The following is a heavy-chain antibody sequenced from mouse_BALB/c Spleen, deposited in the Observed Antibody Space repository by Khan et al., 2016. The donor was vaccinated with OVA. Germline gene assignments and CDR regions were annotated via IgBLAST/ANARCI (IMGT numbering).Heavy chain of an antibody. J-gene: IGHJ3*01. CDR3: ARGGYGPFGY. CDR1: GFTFSDYY. Sequence: EVELVESGGGFVKPGGSLKLSCAASGFTFSDYYMYWVRQTPEKRLEWVATISDGGRYIQYSDSLKGRVTISRDNAKNNLYLQMSSLNSEDTAMYYCARGGYGPFGYWGQGPLVTVSA. V-gene: IGHV5-4*02. CDR2: ISDGGRYI. D-gene: IGHD2-14*01.